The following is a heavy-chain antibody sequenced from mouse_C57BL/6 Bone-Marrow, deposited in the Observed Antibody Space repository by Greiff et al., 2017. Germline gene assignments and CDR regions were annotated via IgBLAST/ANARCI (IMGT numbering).Heavy chain of an antibody. J-gene: IGHJ3*01. Sequence: MVESGGGLVKPGGSLKLSCAASGFTFSSYTMSWVRPTPEKRLEWVATISGGGGNTYYPDSVKGRVTISRDKAKNTLYRQMSSLGSEDTALYYCARHGAQAGFAYWGQGTLVTVSA. V-gene: IGHV5-9*01. CDR3: ARHGAQAGFAY. D-gene: IGHD3-2*02. CDR1: GFTFSSYT. CDR2: ISGGGGNT.